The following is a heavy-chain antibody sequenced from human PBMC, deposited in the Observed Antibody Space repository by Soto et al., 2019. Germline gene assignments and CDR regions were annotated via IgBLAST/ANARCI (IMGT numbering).Heavy chain of an antibody. CDR3: ATCIAEAGTWRGNWSAP. CDR2: INHSGST. J-gene: IGHJ5*02. CDR1: GGSFSGYY. D-gene: IGHD6-13*01. V-gene: IGHV4-34*01. Sequence: PSETMSLTCAVYGGSFSGYYWSWIRQPPGKGLEWIGEINHSGSTNYNPSLKSRVTISVDTSKNQFSLKLSSVTAADTAVYYCATCIAEAGTWRGNWSAPWGQGTLVPVSS.